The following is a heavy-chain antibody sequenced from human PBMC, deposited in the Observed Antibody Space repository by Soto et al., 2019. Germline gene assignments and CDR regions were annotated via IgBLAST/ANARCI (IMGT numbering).Heavy chain of an antibody. Sequence: VSLRLSCAASGFTFSSYSMNWVRQAPGKGLEWVSSISSSSSYIYYADSVKGRFTISRDNAKNSLYLQMNSLRAEDTAVYYCARERGSSVPMDVWGQGTTVTVSS. CDR3: ARERGSSVPMDV. V-gene: IGHV3-21*01. J-gene: IGHJ6*02. D-gene: IGHD6-25*01. CDR2: ISSSSSYI. CDR1: GFTFSSYS.